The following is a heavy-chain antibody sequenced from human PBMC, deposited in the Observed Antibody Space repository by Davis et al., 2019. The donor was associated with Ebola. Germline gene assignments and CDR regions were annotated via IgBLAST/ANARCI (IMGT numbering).Heavy chain of an antibody. CDR3: ARDPGIAVAGLTRSIFDY. CDR2: IRYDGSNK. J-gene: IGHJ4*02. Sequence: PGGSLRLSCAASGFTFSSYGMHWVRQAPGKGLEWVAVIRYDGSNKYYADSVKGRFTISRDNSKNTLYLQMNSLRAEDTAVYYCARDPGIAVAGLTRSIFDYWGQGTLVTVSS. V-gene: IGHV3-33*01. CDR1: GFTFSSYG. D-gene: IGHD6-19*01.